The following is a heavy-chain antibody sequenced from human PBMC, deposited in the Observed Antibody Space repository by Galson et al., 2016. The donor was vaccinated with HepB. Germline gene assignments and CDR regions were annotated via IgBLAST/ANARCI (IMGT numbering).Heavy chain of an antibody. D-gene: IGHD3-22*01. Sequence: SLRLSCAASGFTFSSYSMNWVRQAPGKGLEWVSSTSSGSSYIFYADSVKGRFTISRDNAKNSLYLQMNSLRAEDTAVYYCARDASSTGYFGGTTDDYWGQGTLVTVSS. CDR1: GFTFSSYS. V-gene: IGHV3-21*01. CDR3: ARDASSTGYFGGTTDDY. CDR2: TSSGSSYI. J-gene: IGHJ4*02.